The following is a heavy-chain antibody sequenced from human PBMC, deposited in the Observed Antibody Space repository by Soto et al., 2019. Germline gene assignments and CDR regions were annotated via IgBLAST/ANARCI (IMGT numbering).Heavy chain of an antibody. V-gene: IGHV3-48*01. CDR2: ISSSRSVI. CDR1: GFILSDCA. Sequence: EVQLVESGGGWVQPGGSLRLSCATSGFILSDCAINWVRQAPGKVLEWVSYISSSRSVIDYADSVKGRFTVARDNARNSLARQMNSLRAENTAVYYSTRYLSWGSNWYYSIDVWGKGTTVTVSS. J-gene: IGHJ6*03. D-gene: IGHD7-27*01. CDR3: TRYLSWGSNWYYSIDV.